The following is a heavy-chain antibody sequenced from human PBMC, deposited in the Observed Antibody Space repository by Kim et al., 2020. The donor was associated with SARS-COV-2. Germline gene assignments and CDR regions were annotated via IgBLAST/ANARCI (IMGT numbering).Heavy chain of an antibody. V-gene: IGHV1-3*01. D-gene: IGHD1-1*01. Sequence: QKVQGRVTITRETSASTAYMELSSLRSEDTAVYYCARDGTTRNGGYYFDFWGQGALITVSS. J-gene: IGHJ4*02. CDR3: ARDGTTRNGGYYFDF.